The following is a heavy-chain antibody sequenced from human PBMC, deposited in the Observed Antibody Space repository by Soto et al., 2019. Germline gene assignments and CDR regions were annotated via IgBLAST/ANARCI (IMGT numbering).Heavy chain of an antibody. CDR3: ARHMQSGGSELWEFFDY. Sequence: SETLSLTCTVSGGSISSYYWSWIRQPPGKGLEWIAYIYYSGSTNYNPSLKSRVTISVDTSKNQFSLKLSSVTAADTAVYYCARHMQSGGSELWEFFDYWGQGTLVTVSS. CDR1: GGSISSYY. CDR2: IYYSGST. J-gene: IGHJ4*02. D-gene: IGHD2-15*01. V-gene: IGHV4-59*08.